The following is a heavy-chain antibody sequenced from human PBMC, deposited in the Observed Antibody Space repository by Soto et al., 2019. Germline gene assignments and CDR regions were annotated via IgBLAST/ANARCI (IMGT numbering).Heavy chain of an antibody. Sequence: SETLSLTCTVSGGSISSGGYYWSWIRQHPGKGLEWIGYIYYSGSTYYNPSLKSRVTISVDTSKNQFSLKLSSVTAADTAVYYCARVFVVVPAAMTRGVFDYWGQGTLVTVSS. CDR3: ARVFVVVPAAMTRGVFDY. CDR1: GGSISSGGYY. J-gene: IGHJ4*02. V-gene: IGHV4-31*03. CDR2: IYYSGST. D-gene: IGHD2-2*01.